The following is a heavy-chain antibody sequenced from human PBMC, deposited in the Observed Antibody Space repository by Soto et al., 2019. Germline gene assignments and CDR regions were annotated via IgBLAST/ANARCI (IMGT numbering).Heavy chain of an antibody. Sequence: GGSLRLSCAASGFTFSSYSMNWVRQAPGKGLEWVSYISSSSSTIYYADSVKGRFTISRDNAKNSLYLQMNSLRAEDTAVYYCARDLWFGELGDYMDVWGKGTTVTVSS. CDR3: ARDLWFGELGDYMDV. D-gene: IGHD3-10*01. V-gene: IGHV3-48*01. CDR2: ISSSSSTI. CDR1: GFTFSSYS. J-gene: IGHJ6*03.